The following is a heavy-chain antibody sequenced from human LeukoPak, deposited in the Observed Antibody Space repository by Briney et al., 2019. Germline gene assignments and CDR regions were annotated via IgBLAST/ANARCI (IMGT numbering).Heavy chain of an antibody. CDR1: GGSISSSSYY. CDR3: ASVYPKWSTTITPDAFDI. Sequence: SETLSLTCTVSGGSISSSSYYWGWIRQPPGKGLEWIGSIYYSGSTYYNPSLKSRVTISVDTSKIQFSLKLSSVTAADTAVYYCASVYPKWSTTITPDAFDIWGQGTMVTVSS. CDR2: IYYSGST. V-gene: IGHV4-39*01. D-gene: IGHD5-12*01. J-gene: IGHJ3*02.